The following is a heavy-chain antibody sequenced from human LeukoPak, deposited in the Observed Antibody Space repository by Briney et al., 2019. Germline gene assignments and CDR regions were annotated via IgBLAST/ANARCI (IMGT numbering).Heavy chain of an antibody. D-gene: IGHD5-18*01. CDR3: ARSNTAMAPRAFDI. CDR2: IYYSGST. CDR1: GGSVSSGSYY. Sequence: PSETLSLTCTVSGGSVSSGSYYWSWIRQPPGKGLEWIGYIYYSGSTNYNPSLKSRVTISVDTSKNQFSLKLSSVTAAGTAVYYCARSNTAMAPRAFDIWGQGTMVTVSS. V-gene: IGHV4-61*01. J-gene: IGHJ3*02.